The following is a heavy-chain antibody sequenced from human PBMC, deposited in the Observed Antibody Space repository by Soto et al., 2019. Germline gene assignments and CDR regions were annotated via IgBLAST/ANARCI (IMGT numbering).Heavy chain of an antibody. CDR2: IYYSGST. CDR3: ARQIIGYFDWLSLHYFDY. V-gene: IGHV4-39*01. CDR1: GGSTSSRSDY. D-gene: IGHD3-9*01. J-gene: IGHJ4*02. Sequence: PSERLSLTCTVSGGSTSSRSDYWGWIRQPPGKGLEWIGSIYYSGSTYYNPSLKSRVTTSVDTSKNQFSLKLRSVTAADTAVYYCARQIIGYFDWLSLHYFDYWGQGTLVTVSS.